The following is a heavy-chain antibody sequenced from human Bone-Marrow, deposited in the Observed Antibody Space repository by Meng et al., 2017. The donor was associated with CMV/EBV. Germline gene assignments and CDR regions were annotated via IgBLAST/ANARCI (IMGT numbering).Heavy chain of an antibody. CDR3: ARERDFYNWYFDY. J-gene: IGHJ4*02. V-gene: IGHV3-23*01. CDR2: ISGSGGST. D-gene: IGHD1-20*01. Sequence: GESLKISCAASGFTFSSYAMSWVRQAPGKGLEWVSAISGSGGSTYYADSVKGRFTISRDNAKNSFFLQMNSLRAEDTAVYYCARERDFYNWYFDYWGQGALVTVYS. CDR1: GFTFSSYA.